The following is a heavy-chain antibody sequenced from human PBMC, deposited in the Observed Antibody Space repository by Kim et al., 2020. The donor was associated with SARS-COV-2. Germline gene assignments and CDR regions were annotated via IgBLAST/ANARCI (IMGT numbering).Heavy chain of an antibody. CDR3: ARGMRFFDY. J-gene: IGHJ4*02. Sequence: ASVKVSCKASGYTFNIFDVHWVRQAPGQGLEWMGGINPGTGTTTYSQKFQGRVTVTRDTSTNTIYMELSSLKSEDTAVYYCARGMRFFDYWGRGTLVTVS. V-gene: IGHV1-46*02. CDR1: GYTFNIFD. CDR2: INPGTGTT.